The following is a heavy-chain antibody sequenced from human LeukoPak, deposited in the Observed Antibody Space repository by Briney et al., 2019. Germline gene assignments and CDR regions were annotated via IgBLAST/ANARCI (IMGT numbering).Heavy chain of an antibody. V-gene: IGHV3-53*01. D-gene: IGHD2-15*01. CDR1: GISVESNY. CDR3: ARESPTSGIDS. J-gene: IGHJ5*01. CDR2: IYKNGKE. Sequence: TGGSLRLSCSASGISVESNYMSWVRQAPGKGLEWVSLIYKNGKEYYAESAKGRFSISRDISKNSLDLRMNRLRGDDTAVYYCARESPTSGIDSWGQGTLVIVSS.